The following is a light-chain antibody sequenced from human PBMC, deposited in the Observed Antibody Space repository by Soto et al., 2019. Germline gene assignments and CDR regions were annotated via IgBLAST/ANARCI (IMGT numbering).Light chain of an antibody. CDR2: DTS. CDR3: LLSYSGADVV. CDR1: TGAVTSGHY. J-gene: IGLJ2*01. Sequence: QAVVTQEPSLTVSPGGTVTLTCGSSTGAVTSGHYPYWFQQKPGQAPRTLIYDTSNKHSWTPARFSGSLLVGKAALTLSGAQPEDEAEYYCLLSYSGADVVFGGGTKLTVL. V-gene: IGLV7-46*01.